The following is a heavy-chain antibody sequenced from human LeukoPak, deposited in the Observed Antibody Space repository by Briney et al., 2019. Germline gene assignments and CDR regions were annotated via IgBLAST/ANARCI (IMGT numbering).Heavy chain of an antibody. CDR1: GFTVSSNH. CDR2: IYSGGDT. J-gene: IGHJ4*02. D-gene: IGHD6-19*01. V-gene: IGHV3-53*01. CDR3: ARGSSTVSAGYY. Sequence: GGSLRLSCAASGFTVSSNHMTWVRQAPGKGLEWVSVIYSGGDTHYADSVKGRFTISRDNSKNTLYLQMNSLGAEDTAVYYCARGSSTVSAGYYWGQGTLVTVSS.